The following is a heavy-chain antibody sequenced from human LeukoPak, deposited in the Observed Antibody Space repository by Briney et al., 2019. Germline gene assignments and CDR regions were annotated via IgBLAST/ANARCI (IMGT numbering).Heavy chain of an antibody. D-gene: IGHD1-1*01. J-gene: IGHJ4*02. CDR2: ISSSSSYI. V-gene: IGHV3-21*01. Sequence: PGGSLRLSCAASGFTFSSYSMNWVRQAPGKGLEWVSSISSSSSYIYYADSVKGRFTISRDNAKNSLYLQMNSLRAEDSAVYYCARGTTGTSKNFDYWGQGTLVTVSS. CDR3: ARGTTGTSKNFDY. CDR1: GFTFSSYS.